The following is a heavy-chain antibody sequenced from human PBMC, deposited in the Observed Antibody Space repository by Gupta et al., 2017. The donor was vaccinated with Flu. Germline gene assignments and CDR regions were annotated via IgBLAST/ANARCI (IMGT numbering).Heavy chain of an antibody. Sequence: GFTFGSYAMSWVRQAPGKGLEWVSAISANGAGTYYADSVKGRVTISRDNSKNTMYLPMNSLRGDDTAVYYCAKYDGAVDPWGQGTLVTVSS. J-gene: IGHJ5*02. V-gene: IGHV3-23*01. CDR2: ISANGAGT. CDR1: GFTFGSYA. CDR3: AKYDGAVDP. D-gene: IGHD3-16*01.